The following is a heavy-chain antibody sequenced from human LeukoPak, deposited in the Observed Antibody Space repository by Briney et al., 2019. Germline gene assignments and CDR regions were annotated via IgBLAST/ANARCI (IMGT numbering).Heavy chain of an antibody. CDR2: IYYSGST. V-gene: IGHV4-30-4*08. J-gene: IGHJ4*02. CDR1: GGSISSGDYY. CDR3: ARTAIRERKYCSSTSCYTGRYYFDY. Sequence: PSQTLSLTCTVSGGSISSGDYYWSWIRQPPWKGLEWIGYIYYSGSTYYNPSLKSRVTISVDTSKNQFSLKLSSVTAADTAVYYCARTAIRERKYCSSTSCYTGRYYFDYWGQGTLVTVSS. D-gene: IGHD2-2*02.